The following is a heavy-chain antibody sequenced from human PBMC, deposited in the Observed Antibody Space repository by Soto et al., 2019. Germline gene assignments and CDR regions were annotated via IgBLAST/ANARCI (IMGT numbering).Heavy chain of an antibody. J-gene: IGHJ6*02. Sequence: QVQLVQSGGEVRKPGASEKVSCKASGYTFTTYGISWVRQAPGQGLEWMGWISPYNGTTKYAEKFQGEMTMTTDTATSTAYMDLRSLRSDDTAVYYCARDGERDTGLNFYYYLHGMDAWGQGTRVTVSS. D-gene: IGHD1-1*01. CDR1: GYTFTTYG. V-gene: IGHV1-18*04. CDR3: ARDGERDTGLNFYYYLHGMDA. CDR2: ISPYNGTT.